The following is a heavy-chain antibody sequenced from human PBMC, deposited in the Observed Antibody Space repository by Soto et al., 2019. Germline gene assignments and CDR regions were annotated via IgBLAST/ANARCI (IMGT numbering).Heavy chain of an antibody. CDR1: GFTFSSYG. CDR3: ARDPTFDYYYYGMDV. Sequence: QVQLVESGGGVVQPGRSLRLSCAASGFTFSSYGMHWVRQAPGKGLEWVAVIWYDGSNKYYADSVKGRFTISRDNSKNTLYLQMNSLRAEDTAVYYCARDPTFDYYYYGMDVWGQGTTVTVSS. J-gene: IGHJ6*02. CDR2: IWYDGSNK. D-gene: IGHD3-16*01. V-gene: IGHV3-33*01.